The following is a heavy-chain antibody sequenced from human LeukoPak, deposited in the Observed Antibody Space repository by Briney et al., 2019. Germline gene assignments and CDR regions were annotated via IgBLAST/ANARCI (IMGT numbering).Heavy chain of an antibody. D-gene: IGHD2-2*01. CDR3: ARGSFCSSSSCYIDFDY. CDR1: GFSFSSYW. Sequence: GGSLRLSCAASGFSFSSYWMHWVRQPPGKGLVWVSQINTDGSSTNYADAVEGRFTISRDNAKNSLYLQMNSLSAEDTAVHYCARGSFCSSSSCYIDFDYWGQGTLVTVSS. V-gene: IGHV3-74*01. J-gene: IGHJ4*02. CDR2: INTDGSST.